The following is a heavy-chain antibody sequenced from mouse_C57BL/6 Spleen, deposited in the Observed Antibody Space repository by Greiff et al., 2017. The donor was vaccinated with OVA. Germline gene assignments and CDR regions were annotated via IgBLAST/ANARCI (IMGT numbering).Heavy chain of an antibody. CDR3: ARSRGSNSFDY. Sequence: QVQLQQSGAELVMPGASVKLSCKASGYTFTSYWMHWVKQRPGQGLEWIGEIDPSDSYTNYNQKFKGKSTLTVDKSSSTAYMQLSSLTSEDSAVYYCARSRGSNSFDYWGQGTTPSISS. D-gene: IGHD1-1*01. CDR1: GYTFTSYW. J-gene: IGHJ2*01. V-gene: IGHV1-69*01. CDR2: IDPSDSYT.